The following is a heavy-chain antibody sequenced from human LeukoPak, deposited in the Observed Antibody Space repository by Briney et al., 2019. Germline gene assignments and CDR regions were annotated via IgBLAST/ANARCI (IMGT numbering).Heavy chain of an antibody. Sequence: GASVTVSCKASGYTFTGYYMHWVRQAPGRGLEWMGWINPNSGGTNYAQKLQGRVTMTRDTSISTAYMELSRLRSDDTAVYYCARGKERYYYDSSSYWGQGTLVTVSS. V-gene: IGHV1-2*02. CDR2: INPNSGGT. D-gene: IGHD3-22*01. CDR1: GYTFTGYY. CDR3: ARGKERYYYDSSSY. J-gene: IGHJ4*02.